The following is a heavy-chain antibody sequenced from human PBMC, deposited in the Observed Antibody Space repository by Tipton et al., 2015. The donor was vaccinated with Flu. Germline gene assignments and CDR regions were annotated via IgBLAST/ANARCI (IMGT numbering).Heavy chain of an antibody. CDR2: ISYDGSNK. CDR1: GFTFSNYG. CDR3: AKASPDGPFDY. D-gene: IGHD1-14*01. V-gene: IGHV3-30*18. Sequence: SLRLSCAASGFTFSNYGMHWVRQAPGKGLEWVAVISYDGSNKYYADSVKGRFIISRDNSKNMLCLQMNSLRAEDTAVYYCAKASPDGPFDYWGQGTLVTVSS. J-gene: IGHJ4*02.